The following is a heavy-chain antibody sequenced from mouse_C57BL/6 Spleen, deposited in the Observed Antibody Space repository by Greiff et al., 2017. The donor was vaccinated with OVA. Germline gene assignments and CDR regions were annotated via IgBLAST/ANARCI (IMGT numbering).Heavy chain of an antibody. CDR3: ARDYGSSYWYFDV. CDR2: IYPGDGDT. J-gene: IGHJ1*03. CDR1: GYAFSSSW. D-gene: IGHD1-1*01. Sequence: VQLQQSGPELVKPGASVKISCKASGYAFSSSWMNWVKQRPGKGLEWIGRIYPGDGDTNYNGKFKGKATLTADKSCSTAYMQLSSLTSEDSAVYFCARDYGSSYWYFDVWGTGTTVTVSS. V-gene: IGHV1-82*01.